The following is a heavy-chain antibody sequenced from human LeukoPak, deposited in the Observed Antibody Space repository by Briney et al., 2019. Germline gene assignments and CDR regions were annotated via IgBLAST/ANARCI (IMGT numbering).Heavy chain of an antibody. Sequence: GASVKVSCKASGYTFTSYYMHWVRQAPGQGLEWMGIINPSGGSTSYAQKFQGRVTMTRDMSTSTVYMELSSLRAEDTAVYYCARDRPQQWLVRGQRGYYYYMDVWGKGTTVTISS. CDR3: ARDRPQQWLVRGQRGYYYYMDV. D-gene: IGHD6-19*01. V-gene: IGHV1-46*01. J-gene: IGHJ6*03. CDR2: INPSGGST. CDR1: GYTFTSYY.